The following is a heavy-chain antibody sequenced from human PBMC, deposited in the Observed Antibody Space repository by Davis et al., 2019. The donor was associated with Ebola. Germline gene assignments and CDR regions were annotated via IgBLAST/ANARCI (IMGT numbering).Heavy chain of an antibody. CDR2: ISYDGSNK. J-gene: IGHJ4*02. D-gene: IGHD3-10*01. Sequence: GGSLRLSCAASGFTFSSYGMHWVRQAPGKGLEWVAVISYDGSNKYYADSVKGRFTISRDNSKNTLYLQMNSLRAEDTAVYYCAKDNPGVRGVIRYWGQGTLVTVSS. CDR3: AKDNPGVRGVIRY. CDR1: GFTFSSYG. V-gene: IGHV3-30*18.